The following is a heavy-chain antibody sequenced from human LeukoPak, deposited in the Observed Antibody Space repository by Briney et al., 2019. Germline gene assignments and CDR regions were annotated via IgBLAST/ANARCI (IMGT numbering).Heavy chain of an antibody. Sequence: SETLSLTCTVSGGSMSPYHWGWIRQPPGKGLEWTGYIYYSGSTNYNPSLKSRVTISVDTSKNQFSLKLSSVTAADTAVYYCARDVFQGFDSWGQGTLVTVSS. CDR3: ARDVFQGFDS. CDR1: GGSMSPYH. V-gene: IGHV4-59*12. J-gene: IGHJ5*01. CDR2: IYYSGST. D-gene: IGHD2-8*01.